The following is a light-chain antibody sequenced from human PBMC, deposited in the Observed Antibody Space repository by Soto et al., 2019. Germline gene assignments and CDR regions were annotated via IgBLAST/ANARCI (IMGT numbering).Light chain of an antibody. CDR1: QGIGNY. Sequence: DIQMTQSPSSLSASVGDTVTITCRASQGIGNYLAWYQQRPGKVPKLLISVASTLHSGVPSRFSGSGSGTDFTLTISSLQPEDVATYYCQEYNSFPWTFGHGTKVDIK. J-gene: IGKJ1*01. CDR2: VAS. V-gene: IGKV1-27*01. CDR3: QEYNSFPWT.